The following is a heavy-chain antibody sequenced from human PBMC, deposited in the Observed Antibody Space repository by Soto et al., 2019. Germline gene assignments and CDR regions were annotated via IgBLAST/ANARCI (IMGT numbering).Heavy chain of an antibody. Sequence: QLQLQESGSGLVKPSQTLSLTCAVSGGSISSGGYSWSWIRQPPGKGLEWIGYIYHSGSTYYHPSLKSRVTISVDRSKNQFSLKLSSVTAAVTAVYYCARVPRPWGQETLVTVSS. J-gene: IGHJ5*02. CDR1: GGSISSGGYS. CDR2: IYHSGST. V-gene: IGHV4-30-2*01. CDR3: ARVPRP.